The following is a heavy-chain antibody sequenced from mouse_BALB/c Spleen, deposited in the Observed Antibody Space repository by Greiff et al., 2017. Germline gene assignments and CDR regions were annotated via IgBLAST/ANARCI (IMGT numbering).Heavy chain of an antibody. J-gene: IGHJ3*01. V-gene: IGHV5-4*02. CDR3: ARGLYYDYDQAWFAY. D-gene: IGHD2-4*01. CDR2: ISDGGSYA. Sequence: EVKVVESGGGLVKPGGSLKLSCAASGFTFSDYYMYWVRQTPEKRLEWVATISDGGSYAYYPDSVKGRFTISRDNAKNNLYLQMSSLKSEDTAMYYCARGLYYDYDQAWFAYWGQGTLVTVSA. CDR1: GFTFSDYY.